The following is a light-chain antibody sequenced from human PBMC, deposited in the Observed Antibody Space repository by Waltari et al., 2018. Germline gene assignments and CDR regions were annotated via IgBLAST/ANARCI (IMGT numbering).Light chain of an antibody. CDR1: QSINNY. Sequence: EIVLTQSPATLSLSPGERATLSCRASQSINNYLAWDQHKPGPPPRLLIYDASNRATGVPARFSGGGSGTDFTLTISSLDPEDFAVYYCHHRSTWSLTFGGGTEVEI. CDR2: DAS. V-gene: IGKV3-11*01. CDR3: HHRSTWSLT. J-gene: IGKJ4*01.